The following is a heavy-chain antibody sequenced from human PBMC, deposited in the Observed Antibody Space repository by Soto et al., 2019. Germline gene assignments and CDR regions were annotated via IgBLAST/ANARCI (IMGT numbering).Heavy chain of an antibody. CDR3: ARGSSHGYLLA. Sequence: LSLTCTVSGGSISSGGYYWSWIRQHPGKGLEWIGYIYYSGSTYYNPSLKSRVTISVDTSKNQFSLKLSSVTAADTAVYYCARGSSHGYLLAWGQGTLVTVSS. CDR2: IYYSGST. J-gene: IGHJ4*02. CDR1: GGSISSGGYY. V-gene: IGHV4-31*03. D-gene: IGHD2-15*01.